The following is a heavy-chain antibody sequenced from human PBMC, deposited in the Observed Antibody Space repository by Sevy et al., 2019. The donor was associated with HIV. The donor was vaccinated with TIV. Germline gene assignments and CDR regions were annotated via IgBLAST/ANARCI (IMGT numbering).Heavy chain of an antibody. J-gene: IGHJ4*02. CDR3: XXXXXXXXXRSSSLAY. Sequence: GGSLRLSCAASGFTFSPYSMNWVRQAPGKGLEWVSSISGTGTTIYYADSVKGRFTISRDNAKNSLYLHMNSLRADDXXXYXXXXXXXXXXXRSSSLAYWGQGTLVTVSS. CDR1: GFTFSPYS. D-gene: IGHD6-13*01. CDR2: ISGTGTTI. V-gene: IGHV3-21*06.